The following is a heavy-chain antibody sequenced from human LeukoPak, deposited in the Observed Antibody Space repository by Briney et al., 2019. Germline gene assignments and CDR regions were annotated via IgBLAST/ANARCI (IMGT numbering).Heavy chain of an antibody. D-gene: IGHD2-15*01. CDR2: ISYDGNYQ. Sequence: PGGSLRLSCAASGFTFSNYGMPWVRQAPGKGLEWVAVISYDGNYQYYADSVKGRLTISRHNSENTLYLQMGSLRAEDMAVYYCARDLWYCSGGSCYSDGFDYWGQGTLVTVSS. V-gene: IGHV3-30*03. CDR3: ARDLWYCSGGSCYSDGFDY. J-gene: IGHJ4*02. CDR1: GFTFSNYG.